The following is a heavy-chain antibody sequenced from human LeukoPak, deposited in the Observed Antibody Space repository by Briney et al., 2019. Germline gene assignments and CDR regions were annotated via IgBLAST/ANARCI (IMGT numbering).Heavy chain of an antibody. V-gene: IGHV1-18*01. J-gene: IGHJ4*02. Sequence: ASVKVSCKASGGTFSSYTITWVRQAPGQGLEWMGWISAYNGNTNYAQKLQGRVTMTTDTSTSTAYMELRSLRSADTAVYYCARDLKRGYSSGRYSWGTGSSNDYWGQGTLVTVSS. D-gene: IGHD6-19*01. CDR3: ARDLKRGYSSGRYSWGTGSSNDY. CDR1: GGTFSSYT. CDR2: ISAYNGNT.